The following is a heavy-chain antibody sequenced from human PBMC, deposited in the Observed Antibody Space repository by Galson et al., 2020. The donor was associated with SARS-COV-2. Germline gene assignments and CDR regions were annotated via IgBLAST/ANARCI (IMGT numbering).Heavy chain of an antibody. CDR1: VGSFSGYY. D-gene: IGHD2-2*01. CDR3: ARRPTILVVSTTMNAFDI. V-gene: IGHV4-34*01. J-gene: IGHJ3*02. Sequence: SQTLSLTCAVYVGSFSGYYWSWIRQPPGKGLEWIGEINHSGSITYNPSLKSRVTLSVDTSKNQFSLKMTSVTAADTAVYYCARRPTILVVSTTMNAFDIWGQGTKVIVPS. CDR2: INHSGSI.